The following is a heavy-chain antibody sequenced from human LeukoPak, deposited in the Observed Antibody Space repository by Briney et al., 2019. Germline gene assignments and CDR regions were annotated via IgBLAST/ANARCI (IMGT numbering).Heavy chain of an antibody. Sequence: GASVKVSCKVSGKTLIELSMHWVRQAPGKGLEWMGGFDPEDGETIYAQKFQGRVTMTEDTSTDTAYMELSSLRSEDTAVYYCATSDIWGSYRLFDYWGQGTLVTVSS. J-gene: IGHJ4*02. CDR3: ATSDIWGSYRLFDY. CDR1: GKTLIELS. D-gene: IGHD3-16*02. CDR2: FDPEDGET. V-gene: IGHV1-24*01.